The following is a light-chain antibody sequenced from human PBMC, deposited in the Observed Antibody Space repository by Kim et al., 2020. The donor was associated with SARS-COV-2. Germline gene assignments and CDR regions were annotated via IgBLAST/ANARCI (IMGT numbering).Light chain of an antibody. CDR1: NIGSNS. Sequence: SYELTQPPSVSVAPGQTARITCGGKNIGSNSVHWCQQKPGQAPVLVIYYDNDRPSGIPERFSGSNSGNTATLTISRVEAGDEADYYCQVWDSNSDHVVFGGGTQLTVL. CDR2: YDN. J-gene: IGLJ2*01. V-gene: IGLV3-21*04. CDR3: QVWDSNSDHVV.